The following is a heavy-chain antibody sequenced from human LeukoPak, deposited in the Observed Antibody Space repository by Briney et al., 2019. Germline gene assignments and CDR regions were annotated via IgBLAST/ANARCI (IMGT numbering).Heavy chain of an antibody. V-gene: IGHV4-39*02. Sequence: SETLSLTCTVSGGSISSSSYYWGWIRQPPGKGLEWIGSIYYSGSTYYNPSLKSRVTISVDTSKNQFSLKLSSVTAADTAVYYCARDAGTDGTYFDYWGQGTLVTVSS. CDR3: ARDAGTDGTYFDY. D-gene: IGHD1-1*01. CDR1: GGSISSSSYY. CDR2: IYYSGST. J-gene: IGHJ4*02.